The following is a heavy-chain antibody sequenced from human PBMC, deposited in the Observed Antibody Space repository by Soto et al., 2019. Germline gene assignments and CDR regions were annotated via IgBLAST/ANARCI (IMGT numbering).Heavy chain of an antibody. D-gene: IGHD3-9*01. V-gene: IGHV3-13*01. CDR2: IGTAGDT. CDR1: GFTFSSYD. Sequence: GGSLRLSCAASGFTFSSYDMHWVRQATGKGLEWVSAIGTAGDTYYPGSVKGRFTISRENAKNSLYLQLNSLRAEDTAVYYCARDGRLGVYDILTGYTPVHFDYWGQGTLVTVSS. J-gene: IGHJ4*02. CDR3: ARDGRLGVYDILTGYTPVHFDY.